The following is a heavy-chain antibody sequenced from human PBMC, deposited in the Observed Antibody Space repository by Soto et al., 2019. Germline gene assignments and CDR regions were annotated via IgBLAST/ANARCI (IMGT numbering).Heavy chain of an antibody. D-gene: IGHD3-10*01. J-gene: IGHJ4*02. CDR2: IYYSGST. Sequence: SETLSLTCTVSGGSISSSSYYWGWIRQPPGKGLEWIGSIYYSGSTYYNPSLKSRVTISVDTSKNQFSLKLSSVTAADTAVYYCATHDAGLLWFGELLDRFDYWGQGTLVTVSS. CDR1: GGSISSSSYY. CDR3: ATHDAGLLWFGELLDRFDY. V-gene: IGHV4-39*01.